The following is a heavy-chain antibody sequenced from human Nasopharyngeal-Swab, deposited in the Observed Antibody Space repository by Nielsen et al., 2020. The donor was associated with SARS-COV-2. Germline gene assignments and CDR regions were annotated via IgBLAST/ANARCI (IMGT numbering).Heavy chain of an antibody. V-gene: IGHV3-74*01. D-gene: IGHD1/OR15-1a*01. Sequence: GESLKIYCAASGFTFSNYWMHWVRQAPGKGPVWVSRINSDGSNTNYADSVKGRFTISRDNAKNTLYLQMNSLRAEDTAVYYCASPAGRTKDFDYWGQGTLVTVSS. J-gene: IGHJ4*02. CDR3: ASPAGRTKDFDY. CDR2: INSDGSNT. CDR1: GFTFSNYW.